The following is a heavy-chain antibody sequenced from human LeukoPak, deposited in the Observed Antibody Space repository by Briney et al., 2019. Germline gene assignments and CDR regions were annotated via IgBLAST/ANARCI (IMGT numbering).Heavy chain of an antibody. D-gene: IGHD3-9*01. CDR2: ISAYNGNT. CDR3: ARDGGPLRIYDILTGYYTRNTYNWFDP. V-gene: IGHV1-18*01. Sequence: GASVKVSCKASGYTFTSYGISWVRQAPGQGLEWMGWISAYNGNTNYAQKLQGRVTMTTDTSTSTAYMELRSLRSDDTAVYYCARDGGPLRIYDILTGYYTRNTYNWFDPWGQGTLVTVSS. J-gene: IGHJ5*02. CDR1: GYTFTSYG.